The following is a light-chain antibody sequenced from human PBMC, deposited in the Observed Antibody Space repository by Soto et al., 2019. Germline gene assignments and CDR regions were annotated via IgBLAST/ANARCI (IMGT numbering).Light chain of an antibody. CDR2: DAS. V-gene: IGKV1-5*01. CDR3: QQYSNYPWT. Sequence: DIQMSQSPSTLSASVGDRVTITCRASQSISSWLAWYQQKPGKAPNLLIYDASSLESGVPSRFSGSGSGPEFTLTISSLQPDEFATYYCQQYSNYPWTFGQGTKV. CDR1: QSISSW. J-gene: IGKJ1*01.